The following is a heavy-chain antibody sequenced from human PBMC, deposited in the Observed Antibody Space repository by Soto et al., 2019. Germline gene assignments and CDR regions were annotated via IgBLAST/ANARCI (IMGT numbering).Heavy chain of an antibody. CDR3: AKSVYNWNDGFFDY. Sequence: QVQLVESGGGVVQPGRFLRLSCAASGFTFSSYGMHWVRQAPGKGLEGVAVISYDGMNKYYADSVKGRFTISRDNSKNTLYLQMNSRRAEDTTVYYCAKSVYNWNDGFFDYWGPGPLVNVSS. CDR1: GFTFSSYG. J-gene: IGHJ4*02. CDR2: ISYDGMNK. V-gene: IGHV3-30*18. D-gene: IGHD1-1*01.